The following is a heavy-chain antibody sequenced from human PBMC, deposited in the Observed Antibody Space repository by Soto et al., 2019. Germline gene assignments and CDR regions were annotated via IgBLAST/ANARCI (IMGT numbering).Heavy chain of an antibody. CDR2: IYHSGST. D-gene: IGHD2-15*01. CDR1: GGSISSSNW. Sequence: PWETLSLTCAVSGGSISSSNWWSWVRQPPGKGLEWIGEIYHSGSTNYNPSLKSRVTISVDKSKNQFSLKLSSVTAADTAVYYCARDFGSGEHLYYFDYWGQGTLVTVSS. CDR3: ARDFGSGEHLYYFDY. V-gene: IGHV4-4*02. J-gene: IGHJ4*02.